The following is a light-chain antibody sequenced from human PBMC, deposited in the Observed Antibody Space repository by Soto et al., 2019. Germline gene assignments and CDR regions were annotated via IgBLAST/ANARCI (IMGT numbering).Light chain of an antibody. CDR3: QQYNNWPPWT. V-gene: IGKV3-15*01. J-gene: IGKJ1*01. CDR2: GAS. Sequence: EIVMTQSPATLSVSPGERATLSCRASQSGSSNLAWYQQKPGQAPRLLIYGASTSATGIPARFSGSGSGTELTLTISSLQSEDFAVYYCQQYNNWPPWTFGQGTKVEIK. CDR1: QSGSSN.